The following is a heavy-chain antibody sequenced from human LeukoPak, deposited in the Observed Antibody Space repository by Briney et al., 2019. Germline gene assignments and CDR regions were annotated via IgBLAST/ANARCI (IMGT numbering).Heavy chain of an antibody. V-gene: IGHV4-61*02. CDR2: IYTSGST. D-gene: IGHD5-24*01. Sequence: SETLSLTCTVSSGSISSGSYYWSWIRQPAGKGLEWIGRIYTSGSTNYNPSLKSRVTISVDTSKNQFSLKLSSVTAADTAVYYCARVGVEMGVDYWGQGTLVTVSS. CDR1: SGSISSGSYY. CDR3: ARVGVEMGVDY. J-gene: IGHJ4*02.